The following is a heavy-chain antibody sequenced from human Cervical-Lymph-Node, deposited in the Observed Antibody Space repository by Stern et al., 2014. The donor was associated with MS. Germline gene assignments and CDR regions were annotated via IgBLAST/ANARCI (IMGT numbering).Heavy chain of an antibody. CDR2: IYYSGST. CDR3: ARQYGAEDY. V-gene: IGHV4-59*02. J-gene: IGHJ4*02. D-gene: IGHD4-17*01. Sequence: VHLVESGPGLVKPSETLSLTCTVSGASVSSYYWNWIRQPPGKGLEWIGYIYYSGSTNYNPSLKSRVTISVDTSKNQFSLKLSSVTAADTAVYFCARQYGAEDYWGQGTLVTVSS. CDR1: GASVSSYY.